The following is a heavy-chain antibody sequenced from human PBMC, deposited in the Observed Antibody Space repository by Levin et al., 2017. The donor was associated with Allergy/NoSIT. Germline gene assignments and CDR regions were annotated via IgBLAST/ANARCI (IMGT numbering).Heavy chain of an antibody. CDR1: GFTFSSYA. V-gene: IGHV3-23*01. D-gene: IGHD1-26*01. CDR3: AKEKGLRVGATGAFDI. J-gene: IGHJ3*02. CDR2: ISGSGGST. Sequence: QHGESLKISCAASGFTFSSYAMSWVRQAPGKGLEWVSAISGSGGSTYYADSVKGRFTISRDNSKNTLYLQMNSLRAEDTAVYYCAKEKGLRVGATGAFDIWGQGTMVTVSS.